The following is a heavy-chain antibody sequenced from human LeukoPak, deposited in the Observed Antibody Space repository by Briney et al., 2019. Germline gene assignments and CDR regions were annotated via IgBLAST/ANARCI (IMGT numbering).Heavy chain of an antibody. Sequence: ASLKVSCKTSGDTFTHFYIHSVREAPGQGREWVGYINPRVGARSYSQLLQGRHTFTSTSSIRAAYMQVSSLKSDDTALYYCASDPRDSGGSYDSWGQGTLLTVSS. J-gene: IGHJ5*01. D-gene: IGHD3-22*01. V-gene: IGHV1-2*02. CDR1: GDTFTHFY. CDR2: INPRVGAR. CDR3: ASDPRDSGGSYDS.